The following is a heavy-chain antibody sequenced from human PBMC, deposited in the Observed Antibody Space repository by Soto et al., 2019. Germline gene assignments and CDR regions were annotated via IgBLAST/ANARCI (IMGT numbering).Heavy chain of an antibody. V-gene: IGHV3-48*03. CDR1: GFTFSSYE. J-gene: IGHJ4*02. CDR3: ARDPPVAGISFDY. CDR2: ISSSGSTI. D-gene: IGHD6-19*01. Sequence: VGSLRLSCAASGFTFSSYEMNWVRQAPGKGLEWVSYISSSGSTIYYADSVKGRFTISRDNAKNSLYLQMNSLRAEDTAVYYCARDPPVAGISFDYWGQGTLVTVSS.